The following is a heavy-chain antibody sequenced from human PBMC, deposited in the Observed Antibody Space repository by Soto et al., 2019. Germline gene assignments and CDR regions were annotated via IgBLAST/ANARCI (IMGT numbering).Heavy chain of an antibody. CDR1: GFTFSSYG. CDR2: IWYDGSNK. Sequence: QVQLVESGGGVVQPGRSLRLSCAASGFTFSSYGMHWVRQAPGKGLEWVAVIWYDGSNKYYADSVKGRFTISRDNSKNTLYLQMNSLRAEDTAVYYCARGEQQLAYYYYGMDVWGQGTTVTVSS. D-gene: IGHD6-13*01. V-gene: IGHV3-33*01. J-gene: IGHJ6*02. CDR3: ARGEQQLAYYYYGMDV.